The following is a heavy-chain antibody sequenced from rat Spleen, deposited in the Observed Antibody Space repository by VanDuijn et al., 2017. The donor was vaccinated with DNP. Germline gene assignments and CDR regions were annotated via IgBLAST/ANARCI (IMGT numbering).Heavy chain of an antibody. J-gene: IGHJ2*01. D-gene: IGHD1-4*01. Sequence: EVQLVESGGDLVQPGRSLKLSCVASGFTFNNYWMTWFRQVPGKGLEWVASITSRGGRTYYPDSVKGRFTMSRDIARNTLYLQMNSLRSEDTATYYCARHVLPLRVWDYWGQGVMVTVSS. CDR2: ITSRGGRT. CDR3: ARHVLPLRVWDY. V-gene: IGHV5-31*01. CDR1: GFTFNNYW.